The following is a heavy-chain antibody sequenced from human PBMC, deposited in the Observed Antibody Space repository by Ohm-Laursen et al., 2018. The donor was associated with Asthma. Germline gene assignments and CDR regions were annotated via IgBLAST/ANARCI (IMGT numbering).Heavy chain of an antibody. CDR1: GYTFTSYA. CDR2: ISTHNGYT. Sequence: GSSGKVSCKASGYTFTSYAISWVRQAPGQGLEWMGWISTHNGYTKYAHKFQGRVTMTTDISTSTAYMELRSLRSDDTAVYYCARDRSSSDYWGQGTLVTVSS. J-gene: IGHJ4*02. V-gene: IGHV1-18*04. CDR3: ARDRSSSDY. D-gene: IGHD2-15*01.